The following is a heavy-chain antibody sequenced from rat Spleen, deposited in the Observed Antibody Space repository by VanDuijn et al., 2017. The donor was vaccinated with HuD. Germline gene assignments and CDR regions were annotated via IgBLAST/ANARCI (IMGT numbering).Heavy chain of an antibody. CDR3: ASRDY. J-gene: IGHJ2*01. CDR2: ITNSGGST. CDR1: GFTFSDYY. Sequence: EVQLVESDGGLVQPGRSLKLSCAASGFTFSDYYMAWVRQAPTKGLEWVASITNSGGSTYYRDSVKGRFTISRDNAKNTLYLQMDSLRSEDTATYYCASRDYRGQGVMVTVSS. V-gene: IGHV5-25*01.